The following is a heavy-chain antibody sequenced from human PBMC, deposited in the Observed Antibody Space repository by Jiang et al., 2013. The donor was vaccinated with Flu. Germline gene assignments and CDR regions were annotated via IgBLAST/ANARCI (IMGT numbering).Heavy chain of an antibody. D-gene: IGHD5-12*01. CDR2: VYPGDSNV. CDR3: ARLKNPGYSGYDSPFDY. Sequence: LEWMGTVYPGDSNVRYSPSFQGHVTVSADKSISTAYLQWSSLKASDSAMYYCARLKNPGYSGYDSPFDYWGQGTLVTVSS. J-gene: IGHJ4*01. V-gene: IGHV5-51*01.